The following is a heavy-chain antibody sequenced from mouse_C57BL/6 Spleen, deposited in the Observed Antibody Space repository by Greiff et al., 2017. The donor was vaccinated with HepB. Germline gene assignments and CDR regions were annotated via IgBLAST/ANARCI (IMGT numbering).Heavy chain of an antibody. CDR1: GFTFSSYA. CDR2: ISDGGSYT. V-gene: IGHV5-4*01. J-gene: IGHJ4*01. Sequence: EVQVVESGGGLVKPGGSLKLSCAASGFTFSSYAMSWVRQTPEKRLEWVATISDGGSYTYYPDNVKGRFTISRDNAKNNLYLQMSHLKSEDTAMYYCARDVALYYYAMDYWGQGTSVTVSS. D-gene: IGHD1-1*01. CDR3: ARDVALYYYAMDY.